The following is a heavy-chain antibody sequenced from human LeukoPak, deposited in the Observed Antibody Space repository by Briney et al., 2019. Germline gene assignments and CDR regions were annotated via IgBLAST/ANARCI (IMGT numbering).Heavy chain of an antibody. D-gene: IGHD2-2*01. J-gene: IGHJ4*02. Sequence: GGSLRLSCTTSGFTFGDYTMNWVRQAPGKGLEWVGLIRSQAYGGTIEYAASVKGRFTISRDDSNSIAYLQMNSLKTDDTAVYYCATLGCDSTSCYWGYFDYWGQGTLVTVSS. CDR1: GFTFGDYT. V-gene: IGHV3-49*04. CDR3: ATLGCDSTSCYWGYFDY. CDR2: IRSQAYGGTI.